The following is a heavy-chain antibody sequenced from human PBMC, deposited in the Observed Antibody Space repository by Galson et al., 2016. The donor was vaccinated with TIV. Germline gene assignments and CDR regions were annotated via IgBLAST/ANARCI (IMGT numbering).Heavy chain of an antibody. J-gene: IGHJ4*02. D-gene: IGHD5-18*01. V-gene: IGHV4-38-2*01. CDR1: GYSISSGYY. CDR2: IYHSGST. CDR3: VGQLWLRSYFDN. Sequence: TLSLTCAVSGYSISSGYYWGWIRQPPGKGLECVGSIYHSGSTYYNTSLKSRVTISVDSSKHEFSLRLSSVTAADTAVYYCVGQLWLRSYFDNWGQGTLVTVSS.